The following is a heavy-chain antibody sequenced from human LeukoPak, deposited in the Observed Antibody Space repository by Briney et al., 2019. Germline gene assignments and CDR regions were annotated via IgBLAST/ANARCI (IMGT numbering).Heavy chain of an antibody. V-gene: IGHV4-34*01. CDR3: AREDGFGEFY. D-gene: IGHD3-10*01. Sequence: SETLSLTCAVYGGSFSGYYWSWIRQPPGKGLEWIGEINHSGSTNYNPSLKSQVTISVDTSKNQFSLKLSSVTAADTAVYYCAREDGFGEFYWGQGTLVTVSS. CDR2: INHSGST. J-gene: IGHJ4*02. CDR1: GGSFSGYY.